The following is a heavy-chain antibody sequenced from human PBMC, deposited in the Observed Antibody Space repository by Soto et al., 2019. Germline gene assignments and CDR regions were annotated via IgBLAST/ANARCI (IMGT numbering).Heavy chain of an antibody. J-gene: IGHJ5*02. CDR2: IYWDDDK. Sequence: QITLKESGPTLVKPTQTLTLTCTFSGFSLSTSGVGVGWIRQPPGKALEWLALIYWDDDKRYSPSLKSRLTTTKXTXKTQVVLTMTHMDPVDTATYSCAHTGTTGLVDGFDPWGQGTLVTVSS. V-gene: IGHV2-5*02. D-gene: IGHD1-1*01. CDR1: GFSLSTSGVG. CDR3: AHTGTTGLVDGFDP.